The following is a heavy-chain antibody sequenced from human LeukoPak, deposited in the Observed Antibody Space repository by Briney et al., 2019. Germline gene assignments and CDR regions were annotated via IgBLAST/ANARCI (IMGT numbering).Heavy chain of an antibody. CDR1: GGTFSSYA. Sequence: ASVKVSCKASGGTFSSYAISWVRQAPGQGLECMGRIIPILGIANYAQKFQGRVTITADKSTSTAYMELSSLRSEDTAVYYCARAAPMSAAGDAFDIWGQGTMVTVSS. CDR3: ARAAPMSAAGDAFDI. V-gene: IGHV1-69*04. CDR2: IIPILGIA. D-gene: IGHD6-13*01. J-gene: IGHJ3*02.